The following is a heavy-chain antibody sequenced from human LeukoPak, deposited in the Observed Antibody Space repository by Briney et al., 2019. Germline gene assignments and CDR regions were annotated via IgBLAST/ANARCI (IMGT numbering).Heavy chain of an antibody. V-gene: IGHV3-66*02. CDR2: IYSGGST. CDR3: ARDQSYDFWSDYYYYMDV. CDR1: GFTVSSNY. D-gene: IGHD3-3*01. Sequence: PGGSLRLSCAASGFTVSSNYTSWVRQAPGKGLEWVSAIYSGGSTYYADSVKGRFTISRDNSKNTLYLQMSSRRAEDTAVYYCARDQSYDFWSDYYYYMDVWGKGATVTVSS. J-gene: IGHJ6*03.